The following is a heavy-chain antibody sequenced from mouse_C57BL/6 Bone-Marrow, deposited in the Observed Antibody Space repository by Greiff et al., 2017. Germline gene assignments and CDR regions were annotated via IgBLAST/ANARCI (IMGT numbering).Heavy chain of an antibody. CDR3: ASPGWDDYAYYFDF. V-gene: IGHV1-64*01. CDR2: IHPNSGST. D-gene: IGHD2-4*01. CDR1: GYTFTSYW. J-gene: IGHJ2*03. Sequence: QVQLQQPGAELVKPGASVKLSCKASGYTFTSYWMHWVQQRPGQGLEWIGMIHPNSGSTNYNEKFKSKATLTVDKSSSTAYMQLSSLTSEDSAVDYSASPGWDDYAYYFDFGGRGTGPTV.